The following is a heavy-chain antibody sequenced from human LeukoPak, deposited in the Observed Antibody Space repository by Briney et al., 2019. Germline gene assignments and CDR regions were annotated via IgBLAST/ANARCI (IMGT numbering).Heavy chain of an antibody. J-gene: IGHJ4*02. CDR2: IYTSEST. V-gene: IGHV4-61*02. CDR1: GGSISSSNYY. CDR3: ARGLWFGDENPPYFDY. D-gene: IGHD3-10*01. Sequence: PSETLSLTCSVSGGSISSSNYYWSWIRQPAGKGLEWIGRIYTSESTNYNPSLKSRVTISVDTSRNQFSLKLSSVTAADTAVYYCARGLWFGDENPPYFDYWGQGILVTVSS.